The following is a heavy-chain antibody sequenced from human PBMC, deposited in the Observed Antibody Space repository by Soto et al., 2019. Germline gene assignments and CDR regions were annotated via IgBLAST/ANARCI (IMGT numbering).Heavy chain of an antibody. CDR1: GGSISSYY. V-gene: IGHV4-4*07. J-gene: IGHJ4*02. Sequence: SETLSLTCTVSGGSISSYYWSWIRQPAGKGLEWIGRIYTSGSTNYNPSLKSRVTMSVDTSKNQFSLKLRSVTAADTAVYYCASHGDCSGGSCYAYGFDYWGQGTLVTVSS. D-gene: IGHD2-15*01. CDR2: IYTSGST. CDR3: ASHGDCSGGSCYAYGFDY.